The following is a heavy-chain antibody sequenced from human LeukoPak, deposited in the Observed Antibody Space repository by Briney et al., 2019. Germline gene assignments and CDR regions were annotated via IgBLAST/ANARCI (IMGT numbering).Heavy chain of an antibody. V-gene: IGHV1-69*01. CDR2: IIPIFGTA. D-gene: IGHD5-18*01. J-gene: IGHJ6*02. Sequence: GSSVKVYCKASGGTFSSYAISWVRQAPGQGLEWMGGIIPIFGTANYAQKFQGRVTITADESTSTAYMELSSLRSEDTAVYYCARASGYSYGYSDYYYYGMDVWGQGTTVTVSS. CDR3: ARASGYSYGYSDYYYYGMDV. CDR1: GGTFSSYA.